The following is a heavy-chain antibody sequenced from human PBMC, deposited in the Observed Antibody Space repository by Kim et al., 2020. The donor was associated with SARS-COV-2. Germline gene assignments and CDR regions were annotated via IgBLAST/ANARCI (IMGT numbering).Heavy chain of an antibody. D-gene: IGHD3-22*01. J-gene: IGHJ4*02. V-gene: IGHV4-34*01. Sequence: PSLKTRVTISVDTSRNQFSLQLSSVTAADSAVYYCARGTSRDYHRWRYFDYWGPGALVTVSS. CDR3: ARGTSRDYHRWRYFDY.